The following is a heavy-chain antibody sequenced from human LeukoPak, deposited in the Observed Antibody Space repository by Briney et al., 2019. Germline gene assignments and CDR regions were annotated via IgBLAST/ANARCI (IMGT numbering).Heavy chain of an antibody. CDR3: ARGRPYHDY. J-gene: IGHJ4*02. CDR1: GGSFSGYY. Sequence: SETLSLTCAVYGGSFSGYYWSWIRQPPGKGLEWIGEINHSGSTNYNPSLKSRVTISVDTSKNQFSLKLSSVTAADTAVYYCARGRPYHDYWGQGTLVTVSS. CDR2: INHSGST. D-gene: IGHD1-14*01. V-gene: IGHV4-34*01.